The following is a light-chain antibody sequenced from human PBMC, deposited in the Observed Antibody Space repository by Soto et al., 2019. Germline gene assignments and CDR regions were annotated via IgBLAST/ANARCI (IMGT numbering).Light chain of an antibody. Sequence: EIVMTQSPATLSVSPGERVTLSCRASQSVSSKLAWYQQRPGQAPRLLIYGAFSRATGIPSRFSGSGSGTKFTLTITSLQSEDFVVYFCQQYNDWPFTFGPGTKVDIK. V-gene: IGKV3-15*01. CDR1: QSVSSK. CDR3: QQYNDWPFT. CDR2: GAF. J-gene: IGKJ3*01.